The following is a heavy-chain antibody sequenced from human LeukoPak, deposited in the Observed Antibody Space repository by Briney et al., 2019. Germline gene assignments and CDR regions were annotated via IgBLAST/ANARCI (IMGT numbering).Heavy chain of an antibody. CDR1: GFTFRIYA. Sequence: GGSLRLSCAASGFTFRIYAMSWVRQAPGKGLEWVSVISDSGGSRYHADSVKGRFTISRDNSKNTLYLQMNSLRAEDTAVYYCAKRVDSSGYYYLPYFDYWGQGTLVTVSS. CDR3: AKRVDSSGYYYLPYFDY. CDR2: ISDSGGSR. V-gene: IGHV3-23*01. D-gene: IGHD3-22*01. J-gene: IGHJ4*02.